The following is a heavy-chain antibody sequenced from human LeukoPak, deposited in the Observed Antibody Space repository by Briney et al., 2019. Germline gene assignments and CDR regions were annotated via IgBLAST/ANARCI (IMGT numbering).Heavy chain of an antibody. Sequence: PGGSLRLSCAASGFMFSSYWMHWVRQAQGKGLVWVSRINGDGSTTSYADSVKGRFTISRDNARNTLYLQMNSLRAEDTAVYYCARRTTVTTIDYWGQGTLVTVSS. CDR1: GFMFSSYW. CDR2: INGDGSTT. V-gene: IGHV3-74*01. CDR3: ARRTTVTTIDY. D-gene: IGHD4-17*01. J-gene: IGHJ4*02.